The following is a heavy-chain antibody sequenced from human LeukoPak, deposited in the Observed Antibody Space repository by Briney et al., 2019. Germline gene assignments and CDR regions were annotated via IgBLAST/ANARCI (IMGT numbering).Heavy chain of an antibody. V-gene: IGHV3-30*18. Sequence: GGSLRLSCAASGFTFSSYGMHWVRQAPGKGLEWVAVISYDGSNKYYADSVKGRFTISRDNSKNTLYLQLNSLRAEDTAVYYCAKEYPGYGSAFDYWGQGILVTVSS. J-gene: IGHJ4*02. CDR1: GFTFSSYG. CDR3: AKEYPGYGSAFDY. CDR2: ISYDGSNK. D-gene: IGHD6-25*01.